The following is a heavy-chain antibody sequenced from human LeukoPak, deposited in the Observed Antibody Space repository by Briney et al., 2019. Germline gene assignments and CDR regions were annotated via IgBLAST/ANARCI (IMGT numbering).Heavy chain of an antibody. Sequence: SETLSLTCTVSGGSISSYCWSWIRQPPGKGLEWIGYIYYSGSTNYNPSLKSRVTISVDTSKNQLSLKLSSVTAADTAVYYCASVNTVATGQIDYWGQGTLVTVSS. D-gene: IGHD5-12*01. CDR3: ASVNTVATGQIDY. CDR1: GGSISSYC. V-gene: IGHV4-59*01. CDR2: IYYSGST. J-gene: IGHJ4*02.